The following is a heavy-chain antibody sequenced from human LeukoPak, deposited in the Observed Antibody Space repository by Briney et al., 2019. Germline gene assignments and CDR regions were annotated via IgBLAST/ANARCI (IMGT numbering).Heavy chain of an antibody. D-gene: IGHD3-10*01. V-gene: IGHV3-30*18. J-gene: IGHJ4*02. CDR1: GFTFSSYG. CDR3: AKGPYYGSGSYSNY. CDR2: ISYDGSNK. Sequence: GGSLRLSCAASGFTFSSYGMHWVRQAPGKGLEWVAVISYDGSNKYYADSVKGRFTISRDNSKNTLYLQMNSLRAEDTAVYYCAKGPYYGSGSYSNYWGQGTLVTVSS.